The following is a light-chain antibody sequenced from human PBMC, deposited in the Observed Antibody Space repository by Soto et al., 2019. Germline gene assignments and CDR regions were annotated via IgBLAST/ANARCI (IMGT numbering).Light chain of an antibody. CDR2: GAS. Sequence: EIVLTQSPGTLSLSPGERATLSCRASQSVSSSYLAWYQQKPGQAPRLLIYGASSRATGIPDRFSGSGSGTDFTLTISGLEPEDFAVYYCQPYGSFSPFGQGTKV. CDR1: QSVSSSY. J-gene: IGKJ1*01. V-gene: IGKV3-20*01. CDR3: QPYGSFSP.